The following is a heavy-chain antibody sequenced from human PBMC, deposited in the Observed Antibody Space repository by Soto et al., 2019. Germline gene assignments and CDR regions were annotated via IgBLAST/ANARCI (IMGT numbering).Heavy chain of an antibody. CDR1: GYTFTSYG. CDR3: ARAATSYYYYYGMDV. J-gene: IGHJ6*02. Sequence: QVQLVQSGAEVKKPGASVKVSCKASGYTFTSYGISWVRQAPGQGLEWMGWISAYNGNTTYAQKLQGRVTMTTDTSTRTAYRELRSLRSDDTAVYYCARAATSYYYYYGMDVWGQGTTVTVSS. CDR2: ISAYNGNT. V-gene: IGHV1-18*01.